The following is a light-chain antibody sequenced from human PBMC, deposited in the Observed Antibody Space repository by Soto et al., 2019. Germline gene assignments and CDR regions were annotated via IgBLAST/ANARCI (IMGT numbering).Light chain of an antibody. Sequence: DIVMTQSPLSLPVTPGEPAAISCRSSQSLLHKNGYNYLDWYLQKPGQSPQXLIFLGSNRASGVPDRFSGSGSGTECTLKITRVEAEDVGVYYCMQGLQTPQTFGQGTKVDI. V-gene: IGKV2-28*01. J-gene: IGKJ1*01. CDR1: QSLLHKNGYNY. CDR3: MQGLQTPQT. CDR2: LGS.